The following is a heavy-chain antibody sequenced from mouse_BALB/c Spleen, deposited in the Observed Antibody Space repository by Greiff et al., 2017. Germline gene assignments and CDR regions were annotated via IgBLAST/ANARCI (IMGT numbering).Heavy chain of an antibody. CDR3: ARIYYDDYYAMDY. D-gene: IGHD2-4*01. V-gene: IGHV5-6-3*01. Sequence: EVQGVESGGGLVQPGGSLKLSCAASGFTFSSYGMSWVRQTPDKRLELVATINSNGGSTYYPDSVKGRFTISRDNAKNTLYLQMSSLKSEDTAMYYCARIYYDDYYAMDYWGQGTSVTVSS. CDR2: INSNGGST. CDR1: GFTFSSYG. J-gene: IGHJ4*01.